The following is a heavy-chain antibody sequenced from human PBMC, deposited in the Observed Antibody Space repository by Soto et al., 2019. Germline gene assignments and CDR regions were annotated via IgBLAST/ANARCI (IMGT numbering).Heavy chain of an antibody. CDR2: IYYSGST. CDR1: GGSISSSSYY. Sequence: SETLSLTCTVSGGSISSSSYYWGWIRQPPGKGLEWIGSIYYSGSTYYNPSLKSRVTISVDTSKNQFSLKLSSVTAADTAVYYCARHIPRSSGWYGRSSARGIIDYWGQGTLVTVSS. CDR3: ARHIPRSSGWYGRSSARGIIDY. D-gene: IGHD6-19*01. V-gene: IGHV4-39*01. J-gene: IGHJ4*02.